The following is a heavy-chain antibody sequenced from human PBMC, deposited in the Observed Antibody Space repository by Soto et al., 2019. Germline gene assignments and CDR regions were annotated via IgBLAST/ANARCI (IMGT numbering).Heavy chain of an antibody. J-gene: IGHJ6*02. CDR3: ARENTVATERAGHYYFGMDV. CDR1: GFTFRSYD. CDR2: ISSGGDNL. D-gene: IGHD4-17*01. Sequence: DVQLVESGGGLVQPGGSLRLSCAASGFTFRSYDINWVRQAPGKGLEWVSYISSGGDNLHYADSVKGRFTISRDNAKNSLCLQMNSLRAEDTAVYYCARENTVATERAGHYYFGMDVWGQGTTVTVSS. V-gene: IGHV3-48*03.